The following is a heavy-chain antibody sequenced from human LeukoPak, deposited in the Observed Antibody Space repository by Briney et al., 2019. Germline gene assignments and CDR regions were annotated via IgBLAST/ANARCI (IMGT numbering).Heavy chain of an antibody. CDR2: ISGSGGST. CDR1: GFTFSSYA. Sequence: SGGSLRLSCAASGFTFSSYAMNWVRQAPGKGLEWVSGISGSGGSTDYAAPVKGRFTISREDSKNTLYLQMNSLKTEDTAVYYCTTDYSGSYYPFDYWGQGTLVTVSS. J-gene: IGHJ4*02. V-gene: IGHV3-23*01. D-gene: IGHD1-26*01. CDR3: TTDYSGSYYPFDY.